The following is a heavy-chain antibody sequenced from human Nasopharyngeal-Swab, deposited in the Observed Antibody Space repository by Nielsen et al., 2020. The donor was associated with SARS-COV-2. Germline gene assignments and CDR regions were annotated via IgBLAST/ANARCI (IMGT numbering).Heavy chain of an antibody. V-gene: IGHV3-23*01. CDR3: AKDSIRYYYDASGAFDI. D-gene: IGHD3-22*01. J-gene: IGHJ3*02. Sequence: VRQMPGKGLEWVSAISGSGGSTYYVDSVKGRFTISRDNSKNTLYLQMNSLRAEDTAVYYCAKDSIRYYYDASGAFDIWGQGTMVTVSS. CDR2: ISGSGGST.